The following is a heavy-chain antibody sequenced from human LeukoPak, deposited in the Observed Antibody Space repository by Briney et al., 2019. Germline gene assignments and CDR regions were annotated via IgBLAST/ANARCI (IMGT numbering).Heavy chain of an antibody. CDR1: GVTFSSHG. Sequence: GGTLRLSCAASGVTFSSHGMSWVRQAPGKGLEWVSSISSSSSYIYYADSVKGRFTISRDNAKNSLYLQMNSLRAEDTAVYYCARDYTYYDSSGPWGYWGQGTLVTVSS. J-gene: IGHJ4*02. CDR2: ISSSSSYI. D-gene: IGHD3-22*01. V-gene: IGHV3-21*01. CDR3: ARDYTYYDSSGPWGY.